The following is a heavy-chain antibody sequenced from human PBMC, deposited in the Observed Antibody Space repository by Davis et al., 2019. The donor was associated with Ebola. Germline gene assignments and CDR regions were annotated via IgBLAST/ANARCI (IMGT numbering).Heavy chain of an antibody. V-gene: IGHV3-7*01. Sequence: GESLKISCAASGFTFSRHWMNWVRQAPGKGLEWVANIRQDGNEIYYVDSVKGRFTISRDNAKNSLYLQMNSLRAGDTAVYYCARAKYSGWGMDVWGQGTTVTVSS. D-gene: IGHD5-12*01. CDR1: GFTFSRHW. CDR3: ARAKYSGWGMDV. CDR2: IRQDGNEI. J-gene: IGHJ6*02.